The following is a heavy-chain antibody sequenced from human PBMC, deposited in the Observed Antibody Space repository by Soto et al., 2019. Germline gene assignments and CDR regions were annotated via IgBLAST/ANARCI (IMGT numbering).Heavy chain of an antibody. D-gene: IGHD3-10*01. CDR2: IYPGDSDT. CDR1: GYSITSYW. J-gene: IGHJ6*02. CDR3: AGGGVRGVITRTRDYYGMDV. V-gene: IGHV5-51*01. Sequence: GESLKISGKGSGYSITSYWIGWVRQMPGKGLEWMGIIYPGDSDTRYSPSFQGQVTISADKSISTAYLQWSSLKASDTAMYYCAGGGVRGVITRTRDYYGMDVWGQGTTVTVSS.